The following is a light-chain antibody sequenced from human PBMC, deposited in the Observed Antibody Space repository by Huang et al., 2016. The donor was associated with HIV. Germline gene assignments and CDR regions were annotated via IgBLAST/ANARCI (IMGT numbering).Light chain of an antibody. CDR2: GAS. CDR3: HQYAKAPET. CDR1: QSVNGNY. V-gene: IGKV3-20*01. Sequence: PGERATLSCRASQSVNGNYLAWYQQQPGQTPRLLIYGASRRATDIPDRFSGSGSGTDFNLTINRLEPEDFAVYYCHQYAKAPETFGQGTKVEIK. J-gene: IGKJ1*01.